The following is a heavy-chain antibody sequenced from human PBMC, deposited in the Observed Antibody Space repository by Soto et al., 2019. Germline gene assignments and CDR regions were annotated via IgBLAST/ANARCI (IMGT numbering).Heavy chain of an antibody. J-gene: IGHJ5*02. CDR1: GYTFTDYY. Sequence: ASVKVSCKASGYTFTDYYIHWVRHAPGQGLEWMGWINPNSGGTNYAQKFQGRVTMTRDTSVSTAYMELSRLISDDTAVYYCARGDVRVVASFDPWGQGALVTVSS. CDR3: ARGDVRVVASFDP. D-gene: IGHD2-15*01. CDR2: INPNSGGT. V-gene: IGHV1-2*02.